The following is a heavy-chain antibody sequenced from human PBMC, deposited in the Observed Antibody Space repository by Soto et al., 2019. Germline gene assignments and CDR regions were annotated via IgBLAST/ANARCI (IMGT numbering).Heavy chain of an antibody. CDR2: IYYSGST. CDR1: GGSIRDSNYY. D-gene: IGHD5-18*01. Sequence: PSETLSLTCTVSGGSIRDSNYYWGWIRQPPGKGLEWIGSIYYSGSTYYNPSLKSRVSVSVDTSKTQFSLQLSSVTAADTAVYFCTRNPQIWSPWFDHWGQGTLVTVSP. J-gene: IGHJ5*02. V-gene: IGHV4-39*01. CDR3: TRNPQIWSPWFDH.